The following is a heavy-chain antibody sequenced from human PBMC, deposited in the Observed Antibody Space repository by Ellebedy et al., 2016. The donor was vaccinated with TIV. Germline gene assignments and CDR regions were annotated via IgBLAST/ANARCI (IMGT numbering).Heavy chain of an antibody. Sequence: GESLKISCAVSGFTFTDAWMTWVRQGPGKGLEWVGRIKSNTVGETRDYAAPVKGRFTISMDDSKRTLFLQMNSLNAEDTAVYYCTTGSSRGYWGQGTLVTVSS. CDR2: IKSNTVGETR. V-gene: IGHV3-15*01. CDR1: GFTFTDAW. J-gene: IGHJ4*02. CDR3: TTGSSRGY. D-gene: IGHD6-13*01.